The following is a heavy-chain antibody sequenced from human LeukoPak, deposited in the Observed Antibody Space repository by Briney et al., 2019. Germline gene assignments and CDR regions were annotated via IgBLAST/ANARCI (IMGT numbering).Heavy chain of an antibody. CDR2: ISYDGSNK. Sequence: GGSLRLSCAASGFTFSSYAMHWVRQAPGKGLEWVAVISYDGSNKYYADSVKGRLTISRDNSKNTLYLQMNSLRAEDTAVYYCAGDTPLDSSGYYFDYWGQGTLVTVSS. CDR3: AGDTPLDSSGYYFDY. CDR1: GFTFSSYA. V-gene: IGHV3-30*04. D-gene: IGHD3-22*01. J-gene: IGHJ4*02.